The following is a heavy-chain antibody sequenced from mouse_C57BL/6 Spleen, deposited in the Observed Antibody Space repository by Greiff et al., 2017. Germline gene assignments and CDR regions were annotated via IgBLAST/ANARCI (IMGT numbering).Heavy chain of an antibody. CDR1: GYAFSSSW. J-gene: IGHJ4*01. D-gene: IGHD2-1*01. CDR3: AIYYGNYVSAMDY. CDR2: IYPGDGDT. V-gene: IGHV1-82*01. Sequence: QVQLQQSGPELVKPGASVKISCKASGYAFSSSWMNWVKQRPGKGLEWIGRIYPGDGDTNYNGKFKGKATLTADKSSSTAYMQLSSLTSEDSAVYFCAIYYGNYVSAMDYWGQGTSVTVSS.